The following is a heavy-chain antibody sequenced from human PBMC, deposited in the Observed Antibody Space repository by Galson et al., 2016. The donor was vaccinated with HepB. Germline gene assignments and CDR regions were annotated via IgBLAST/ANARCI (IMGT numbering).Heavy chain of an antibody. CDR2: LSSGGINT. CDR1: GFSFTTYA. D-gene: IGHD6-19*01. V-gene: IGHV3-23*01. CDR3: AKTRGIAVCGGVYFFDY. J-gene: IGHJ4*02. Sequence: SLRLSCAASGFSFTTYAMSWVRQAPGKGLEWVSTLSSGGINTYDADSVKGRFTIYRDISKTTLYLQMNSLRAEDTAVYYFAKTRGIAVCGGVYFFDYWGQGTLVTVSS.